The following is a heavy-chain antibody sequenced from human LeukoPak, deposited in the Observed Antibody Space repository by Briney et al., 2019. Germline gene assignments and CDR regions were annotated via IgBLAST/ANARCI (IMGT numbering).Heavy chain of an antibody. V-gene: IGHV4-34*01. CDR2: INHSGST. J-gene: IGHJ4*02. Sequence: SETLSLTCAVYGGSFSGYYWSWIRQPPGKGLEWIGEINHSGSTNYHPSLKSRVTISVDTSKNQFSLKLSSVTAADTAVYYCARLWFGEFALDYWGQGTLVTVSS. CDR1: GGSFSGYY. D-gene: IGHD3-10*01. CDR3: ARLWFGEFALDY.